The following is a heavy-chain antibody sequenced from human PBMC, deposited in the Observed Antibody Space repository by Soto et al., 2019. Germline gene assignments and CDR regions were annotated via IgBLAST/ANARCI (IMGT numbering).Heavy chain of an antibody. D-gene: IGHD3-16*02. V-gene: IGHV3-30*18. CDR3: ANALSSLTDYY. CDR1: GFTFSSYG. J-gene: IGHJ4*02. Sequence: SLRLSCAASGFTFSSYGMHWVRQAPGKGLEWVAVISYDGSNKYYADSVKGRFTISRDNSKNTLYLQMNSLRAEDTAVYYCANALSSLTDYYWGQGTLVTVSS. CDR2: ISYDGSNK.